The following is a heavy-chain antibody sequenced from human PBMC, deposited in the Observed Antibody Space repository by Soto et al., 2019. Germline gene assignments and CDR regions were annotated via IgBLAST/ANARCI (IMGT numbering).Heavy chain of an antibody. J-gene: IGHJ4*02. CDR2: ISAYNGNT. V-gene: IGHV1-18*01. CDR3: ARGRVATGPWDSSGYSFDY. D-gene: IGHD3-22*01. CDR1: GYTFTSYG. Sequence: QVQLVQSGAEVKKPGASVKVSCKASGYTFTSYGISWVRQAPGQGLEWMGWISAYNGNTNYAQKLQGRVTMTTDTSASTAYMRLRGLRSEDTAVYYCARGRVATGPWDSSGYSFDYWGQGTLVTVSS.